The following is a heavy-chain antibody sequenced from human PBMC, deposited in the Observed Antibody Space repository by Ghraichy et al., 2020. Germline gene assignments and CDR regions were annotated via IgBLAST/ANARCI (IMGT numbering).Heavy chain of an antibody. J-gene: IGHJ4*02. CDR1: GFTFTSAW. D-gene: IGHD6-13*01. CDR3: TRDISYSSSY. V-gene: IGHV3-74*01. Sequence: GGSLRLSCTASGFTFTSAWMHWVRQVPGEGLVWVSNINSDGSNTAYADSVKGRFTISRDNAKNTLYLQMNSLRAEDTAVYYCTRDISYSSSYWGQGTLVTVSS. CDR2: INSDGSNT.